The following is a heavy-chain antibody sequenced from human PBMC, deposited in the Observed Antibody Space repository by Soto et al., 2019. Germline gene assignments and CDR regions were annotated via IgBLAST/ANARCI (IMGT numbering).Heavy chain of an antibody. CDR1: GGSVSNGAHY. CDR3: ARVDRASLLDY. CDR2: IYYSGDT. D-gene: IGHD2-2*01. V-gene: IGHV4-31*03. Sequence: QVQLQESGPGLVKPSQTLSLTCSVSGGSVSNGAHYWSWIRQRPGKGLEWIGYIYYSGDTQYNPSLKSRLTISVDTSKDQFSLKLTSVTAADTAVYYCARVDRASLLDYWGQGTLVTVSS. J-gene: IGHJ4*02.